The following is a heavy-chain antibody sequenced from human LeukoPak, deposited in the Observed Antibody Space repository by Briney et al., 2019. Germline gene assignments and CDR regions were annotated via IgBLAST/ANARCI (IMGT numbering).Heavy chain of an antibody. D-gene: IGHD5-18*01. Sequence: SETLSLTCTVSGGSISSYYWSWIRQPPGKGLEWLGYIYYSGSTNYNPSLKSRVTISVDTSKNQFSLKLSSVTAADTAVYYCAGGYSYGSTYYYMDVRGKGTTVTISS. V-gene: IGHV4-59*01. CDR1: GGSISSYY. CDR2: IYYSGST. CDR3: AGGYSYGSTYYYMDV. J-gene: IGHJ6*03.